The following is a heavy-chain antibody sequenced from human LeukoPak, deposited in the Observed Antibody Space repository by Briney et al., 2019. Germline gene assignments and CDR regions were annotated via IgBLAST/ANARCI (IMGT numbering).Heavy chain of an antibody. V-gene: IGHV4-34*01. D-gene: IGHD3-22*01. Sequence: PSETLSLTCAVYGGSFSGYYWSWIRQPPGKGLEWIGEINHSGSTNYNPSLKSRVTISVDTSKNQFSLKLSSVTAADTAAYYCARDTFYYESSGNWNDVFDIWGQGTMVTVSS. CDR2: INHSGST. J-gene: IGHJ3*02. CDR1: GGSFSGYY. CDR3: ARDTFYYESSGNWNDVFDI.